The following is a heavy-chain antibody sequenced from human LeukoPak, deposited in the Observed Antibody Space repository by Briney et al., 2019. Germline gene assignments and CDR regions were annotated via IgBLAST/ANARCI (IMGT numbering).Heavy chain of an antibody. J-gene: IGHJ4*02. CDR1: GGTFSTYA. CDR2: IIPIVDTA. D-gene: IGHD3-10*01. V-gene: IGHV1-69*13. CDR3: ARKNDSGPPPHFDY. Sequence: SVKVSCKASGGTFSTYAITWVRQAPGQGLEWMGGIIPIVDTANYAQKFQGRVTITADESTSTAYMELNSLRSEDTAVYYCARKNDSGPPPHFDYWGKETLVPVPS.